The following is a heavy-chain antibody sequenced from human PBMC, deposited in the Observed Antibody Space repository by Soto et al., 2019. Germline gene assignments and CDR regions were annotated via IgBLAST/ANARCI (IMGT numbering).Heavy chain of an antibody. CDR1: GCTFSSYT. CDR3: ARDPSPAASGY. J-gene: IGHJ4*02. D-gene: IGHD2-2*01. CDR2: IIPILGIA. V-gene: IGHV1-69*08. Sequence: QVQLVQSGAEVKKPGSSVKVSCKASGCTFSSYTISWVRQAPGQGLEWMGRIIPILGIANYAQKFQGRVTITADKSTSTAYMELSSLRSEDTAVYYCARDPSPAASGYWGQGTLVTVSS.